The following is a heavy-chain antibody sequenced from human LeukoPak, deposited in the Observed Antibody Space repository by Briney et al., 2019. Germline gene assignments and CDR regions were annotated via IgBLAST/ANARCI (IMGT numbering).Heavy chain of an antibody. CDR1: GFSLSTSAVG. J-gene: IGHJ5*02. D-gene: IGHD2-15*01. V-gene: IGHV2-5*01. CDR2: IYWHDDK. Sequence: SGPTLAHPTQTLTLTCTFSGFSLSTSAVGVGWIRQPPGKALEWLVLIYWHDDKRYSPTLKSRLTITKDTLKSQVVLTMTNMDPVDTATYYCAHRRPPYCSGGSCYSANWFDPWGQGTLVTVSS. CDR3: AHRRPPYCSGGSCYSANWFDP.